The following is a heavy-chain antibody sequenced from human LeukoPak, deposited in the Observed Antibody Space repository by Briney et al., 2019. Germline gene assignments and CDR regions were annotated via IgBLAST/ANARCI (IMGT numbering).Heavy chain of an antibody. D-gene: IGHD3-22*01. Sequence: GESLKISCKGSGYSFSNYWIGWVRQMPGKGLEWMGFIYPGDSDTRYSPSFQGLVTISADKSISTAYLQWSSLKASDTAMYYCARPEYYDSSHHWGQGTLVTVSS. CDR3: ARPEYYDSSHH. V-gene: IGHV5-51*01. CDR1: GYSFSNYW. J-gene: IGHJ5*02. CDR2: IYPGDSDT.